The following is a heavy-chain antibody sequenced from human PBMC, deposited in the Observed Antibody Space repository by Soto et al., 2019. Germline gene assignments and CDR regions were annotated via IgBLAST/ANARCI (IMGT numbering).Heavy chain of an antibody. CDR1: GFSFSSYW. V-gene: IGHV3-74*01. CDR3: AREALGALGY. Sequence: GGSLRLSCVASGFSFSSYWMHWVRQAPGKGLVWVSRLNTDGSSTIYADSVKGRFTISRDNAKNTLYLQINSLRAEDTAVYYCAREALGALGYWGQRTPVTVSS. J-gene: IGHJ4*02. CDR2: LNTDGSST. D-gene: IGHD1-26*01.